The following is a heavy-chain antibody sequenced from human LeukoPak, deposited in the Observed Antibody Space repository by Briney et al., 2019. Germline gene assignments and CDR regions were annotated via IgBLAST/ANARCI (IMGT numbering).Heavy chain of an antibody. J-gene: IGHJ4*02. V-gene: IGHV3-33*01. Sequence: GGSLRLSCAASGFTFSSYGMHWVRQAPGKGLEWVAVIWYDGSNKYYADSVKGRFTISRDNSKNTLYLQMNSLRAEDTAVYYCARDRVAVAGANILDYWGQGTLVTVSS. D-gene: IGHD6-19*01. CDR1: GFTFSSYG. CDR3: ARDRVAVAGANILDY. CDR2: IWYDGSNK.